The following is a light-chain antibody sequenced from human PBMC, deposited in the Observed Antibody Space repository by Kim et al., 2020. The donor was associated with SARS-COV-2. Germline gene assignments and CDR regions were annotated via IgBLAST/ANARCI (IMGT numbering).Light chain of an antibody. CDR2: QDT. J-gene: IGLJ2*01. V-gene: IGLV3-1*01. CDR1: DWGTNL. CDR3: QAWHTNTWV. Sequence: SYELTQPPAVSVSPGQTATITCSGDDWGTNLVWWYQQRPGQSPVQVISQDTKRPSGIPERFSGSNSGNTATLTISGTQPMDEADYYCQAWHTNTWVFGGG.